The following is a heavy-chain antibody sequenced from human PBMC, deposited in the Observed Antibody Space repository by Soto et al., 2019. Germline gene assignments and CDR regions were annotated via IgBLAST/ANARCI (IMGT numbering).Heavy chain of an antibody. CDR2: IYYSGST. Sequence: QVQLQESGPGLVKPSQTLSLTCTVSGGSISSGDYYWSWIRQPPGKGLEWIGYIYYSGSTYYNPSLKSRVTISVDTSKNHVSLKLSPVTAADTAVYYCATIKLGSNRLDYWGQGTLVTVSS. V-gene: IGHV4-30-4*01. J-gene: IGHJ4*02. D-gene: IGHD3-10*01. CDR1: GGSISSGDYY. CDR3: ATIKLGSNRLDY.